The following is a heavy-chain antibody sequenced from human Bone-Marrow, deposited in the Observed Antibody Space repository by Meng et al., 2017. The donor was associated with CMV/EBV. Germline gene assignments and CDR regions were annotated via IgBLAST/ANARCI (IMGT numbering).Heavy chain of an antibody. V-gene: IGHV3-15*01. D-gene: IGHD3-22*01. CDR3: AAEYYYDSSGYYSDVFDI. Sequence: GESLKISCAASGFTFSSYWMSWVRQVPGKGLEWVGRIKSRTDGGTTDYAAPVKGRLTISRDDSKNTLYLQMSSLKSEDTAVYYCAAEYYYDSSGYYSDVFDIWGQGTMVTVSS. CDR2: IKSRTDGGTT. J-gene: IGHJ3*02. CDR1: GFTFSSYW.